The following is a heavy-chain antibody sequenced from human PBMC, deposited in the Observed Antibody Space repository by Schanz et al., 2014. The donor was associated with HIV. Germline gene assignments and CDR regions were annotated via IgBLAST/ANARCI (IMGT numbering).Heavy chain of an antibody. CDR2: IYPQHDNR. J-gene: IGHJ5*02. V-gene: IGHV1-18*01. Sequence: QAQLEQSGAEVKKPGASVKLSCKASGYTFTSYGINWVRQAPGQGLEWMGWIYPQHDNRDYAQKFQGRVTMTRDTSTSTVYMELSSLRSEDTAMYYCARDLNRWRDGSEKWFDTWGQGTLVTVSS. D-gene: IGHD2-15*01. CDR1: GYTFTSYG. CDR3: ARDLNRWRDGSEKWFDT.